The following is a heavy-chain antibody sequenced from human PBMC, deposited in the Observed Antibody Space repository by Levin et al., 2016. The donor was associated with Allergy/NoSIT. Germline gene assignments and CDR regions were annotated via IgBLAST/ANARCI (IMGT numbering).Heavy chain of an antibody. V-gene: IGHV3-64*01. CDR3: AREGHYGSGSDPNWYFDL. CDR2: ISSNGGST. D-gene: IGHD3-10*01. J-gene: IGHJ2*01. Sequence: WIRQPPGKGLEYVSAISSNGGSTYYANSVKGRFTISRDNSKNTLYLQMGSLRAEDMAVYYCAREGHYGSGSDPNWYFDLWGRGTLVTVSS.